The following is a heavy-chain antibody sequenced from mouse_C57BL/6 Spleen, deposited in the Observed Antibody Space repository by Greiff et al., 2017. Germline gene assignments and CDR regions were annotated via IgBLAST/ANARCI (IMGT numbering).Heavy chain of an antibody. CDR1: GYTFTSYW. J-gene: IGHJ2*01. D-gene: IGHD2-1*01. Sequence: QVQLQQPGAELVMPGASVKLSCKASGYTFTSYWMHWVKQRPGQGLEWIGEIDPSDSYTNYNQKFKGKSTLTVDKYSSTAYMQLSSLTSEDSAVYYCARGDGNYYFDYWGQGTTLTVSS. CDR2: IDPSDSYT. V-gene: IGHV1-69*01. CDR3: ARGDGNYYFDY.